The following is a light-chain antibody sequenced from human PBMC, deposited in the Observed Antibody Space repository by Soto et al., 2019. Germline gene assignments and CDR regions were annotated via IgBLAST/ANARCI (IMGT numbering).Light chain of an antibody. Sequence: SYELTQPPSVSVAPGKTARNTCGGNNIGSKSVHWYQQKPGQAPVLVIYYDSDRPSGIPERFSGSNSGNTATLTISRVEAGDEADYYCQVWDSSSDHVVFGGGTQLTVL. J-gene: IGLJ2*01. CDR3: QVWDSSSDHVV. CDR1: NIGSKS. CDR2: YDS. V-gene: IGLV3-21*04.